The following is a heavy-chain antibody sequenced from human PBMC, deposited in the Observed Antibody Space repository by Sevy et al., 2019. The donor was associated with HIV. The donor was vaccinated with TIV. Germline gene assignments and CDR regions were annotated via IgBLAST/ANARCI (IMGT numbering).Heavy chain of an antibody. CDR2: IYTSGST. Sequence: SETLSLTCTVSGGSISSYYWSWIRHPAGKGLEWIGRIYTSGSTNYNPSLKSRVTMSVDTSKNQFSLKLSSVTAADTAVYYCARALSSTIFGVGGDWFDPWGQGTLVTVS. D-gene: IGHD3-3*01. CDR3: ARALSSTIFGVGGDWFDP. V-gene: IGHV4-4*07. CDR1: GGSISSYY. J-gene: IGHJ5*02.